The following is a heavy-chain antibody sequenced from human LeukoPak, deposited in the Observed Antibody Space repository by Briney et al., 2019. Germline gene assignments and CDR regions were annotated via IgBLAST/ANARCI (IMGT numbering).Heavy chain of an antibody. Sequence: GGSLRLSCAASGFTVSSNYMSWVRQAPGKGLEWVSVIYSGGSTYYADSVKGRFTISRDNSKNTLYLQMNSLRAEDTAVYYCARDRADSSSWYSRDYYYGMDVWGQGTTVTVSS. V-gene: IGHV3-53*01. CDR1: GFTVSSNY. CDR2: IYSGGST. J-gene: IGHJ6*02. D-gene: IGHD6-13*01. CDR3: ARDRADSSSWYSRDYYYGMDV.